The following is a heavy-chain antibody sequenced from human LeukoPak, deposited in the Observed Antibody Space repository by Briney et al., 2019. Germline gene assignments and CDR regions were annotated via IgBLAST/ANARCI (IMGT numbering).Heavy chain of an antibody. V-gene: IGHV4-59*01. CDR1: GGSFSGYY. J-gene: IGHJ4*02. CDR2: IYYSGST. Sequence: PSETLSLTCAVYGGSFSGYYWSWIRQPPGKGLEWIGYIYYSGSTNYNPSLKSRVTISVDTSKNQFSLKLSSVTAADTAVYYCASSGRSGWYNSLRSFLDYWGQGTLVTVSS. CDR3: ASSGRSGWYNSLRSFLDY. D-gene: IGHD6-19*01.